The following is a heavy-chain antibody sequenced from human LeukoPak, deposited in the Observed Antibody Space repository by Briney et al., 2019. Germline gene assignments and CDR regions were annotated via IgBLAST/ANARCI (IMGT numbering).Heavy chain of an antibody. V-gene: IGHV4-59*01. CDR1: GGSISSGY. D-gene: IGHD5-12*01. CDR2: IYYSGST. J-gene: IGHJ4*02. Sequence: SETLSLTCTISGGSISSGYWSWIRQPPGKGLEWIGYIYYSGSTNYNPSLKSRVTISVDTSKNQFSLKLSSVTAADTAVYYCARDGYSGNDGLWGQGSLVTVSS. CDR3: ARDGYSGNDGL.